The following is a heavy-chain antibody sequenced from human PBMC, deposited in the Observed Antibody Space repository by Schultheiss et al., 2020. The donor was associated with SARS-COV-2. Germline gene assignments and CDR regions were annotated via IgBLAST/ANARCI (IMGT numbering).Heavy chain of an antibody. CDR1: GGSINSGTYY. CDR3: ARGAGYCSSTSCYTFRFDP. J-gene: IGHJ5*02. V-gene: IGHV4-31*01. CDR2: IYYSGST. Sequence: SETLSLTCTVSGGSINSGTYYWHWIRQHPGKGLEWIGYIYYSGSTYYNPSLKSLVTISVDTSKNQFSLKLSSVTAADTAVYYCARGAGYCSSTSCYTFRFDPWGQGTLVTVSS. D-gene: IGHD2-2*02.